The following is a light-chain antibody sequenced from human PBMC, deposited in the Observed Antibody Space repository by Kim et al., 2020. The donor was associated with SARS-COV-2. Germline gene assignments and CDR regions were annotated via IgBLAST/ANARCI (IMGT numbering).Light chain of an antibody. J-gene: IGKJ1*01. V-gene: IGKV3-15*01. CDR1: QSVCSS. Sequence: SPGESATPSCRASQSVCSSLAWYQQKPGQAPRLLIYGASTRATGIPARFSGSGSGTEFTLTISSLQSEDFAVYYCQQYNNWPPWTFGQGTKVDIK. CDR2: GAS. CDR3: QQYNNWPPWT.